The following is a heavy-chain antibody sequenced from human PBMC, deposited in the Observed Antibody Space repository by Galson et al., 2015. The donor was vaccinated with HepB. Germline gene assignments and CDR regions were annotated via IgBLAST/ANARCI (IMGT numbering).Heavy chain of an antibody. V-gene: IGHV1-2*04. CDR1: GYTFTGYC. D-gene: IGHD5-12*01. Sequence: SVKVSCKASGYTFTGYCIHWVRQAPGQGLEWMGCINPNSGGTNYAQKFQGWVTMTRDTSSSTASMELSRLRSDDTAVYYCARGHPSYSGYDGPADYFCYYDMDVWGQGTTVTVSS. CDR2: INPNSGGT. J-gene: IGHJ6*02. CDR3: ARGHPSYSGYDGPADYFCYYDMDV.